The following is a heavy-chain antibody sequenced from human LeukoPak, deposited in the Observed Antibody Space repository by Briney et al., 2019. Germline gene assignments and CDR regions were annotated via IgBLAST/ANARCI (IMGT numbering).Heavy chain of an antibody. J-gene: IGHJ6*02. CDR3: ARDLTYYDILTGYPYYYYGMDV. CDR1: GFTVSSNY. D-gene: IGHD3-9*01. V-gene: IGHV3-66*01. Sequence: GGSLRLSCAASGFTVSSNYVSWVRQAPGKGLEWVSVIYSGGSTYYADSVKGRFTISRDNSKNTLYLQMNSLRAEDTAVYYCARDLTYYDILTGYPYYYYGMDVWGQGTTVTVSS. CDR2: IYSGGST.